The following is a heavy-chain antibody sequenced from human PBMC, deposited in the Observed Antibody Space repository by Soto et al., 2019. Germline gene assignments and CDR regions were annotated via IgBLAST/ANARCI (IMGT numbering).Heavy chain of an antibody. V-gene: IGHV4-39*01. CDR1: GVSVNSGNYY. J-gene: IGHJ4*02. CDR3: ARQVVDGAVAGSGSFDY. D-gene: IGHD3-10*01. Sequence: SETLSLTCTVSGVSVNSGNYYWSWIRQTPGKGLEWIGYIYQSGSTSYSPSLKSRVTISADTSKNQFSLKATSVTAADTAVYYCARQVVDGAVAGSGSFDYWGQGTLVTVSS. CDR2: IYQSGST.